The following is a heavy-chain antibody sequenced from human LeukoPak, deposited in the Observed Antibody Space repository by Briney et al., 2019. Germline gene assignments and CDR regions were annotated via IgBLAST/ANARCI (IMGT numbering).Heavy chain of an antibody. Sequence: GGSLRLSCAASGFTFSSYGMHGVRQAPGKGLEWVAVIWYDGSNKYYADSVKGRFTISRDNSKNTLYLQMNSLRAEDTAVYYCARESPGEADYFDYWGQGTLVTVSS. CDR1: GFTFSSYG. CDR3: ARESPGEADYFDY. CDR2: IWYDGSNK. D-gene: IGHD2-21*01. J-gene: IGHJ4*02. V-gene: IGHV3-33*01.